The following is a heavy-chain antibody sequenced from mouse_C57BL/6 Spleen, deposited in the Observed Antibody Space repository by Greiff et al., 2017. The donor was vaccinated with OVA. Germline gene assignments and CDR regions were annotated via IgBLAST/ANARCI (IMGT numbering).Heavy chain of an antibody. V-gene: IGHV1-61*01. CDR3: ARGVAKDY. D-gene: IGHD1-1*02. J-gene: IGHJ2*01. CDR2: IYPSDSET. CDR1: GYTFTSYW. Sequence: VQLQESGAELVRPGSSVKLSCKASGYTFTSYWMDWVKQRPGQGLEWIGNIYPSDSETHYNQKFKDKATLTVDKSSSTAYMQLSSLTSEDSAVYYCARGVAKDYWGQGTTLTVSS.